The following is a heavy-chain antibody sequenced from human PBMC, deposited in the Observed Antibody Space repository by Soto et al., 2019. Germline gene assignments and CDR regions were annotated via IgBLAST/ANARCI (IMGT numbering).Heavy chain of an antibody. CDR1: GGSISSGDYY. CDR3: ARWWSGSRQGFDP. CDR2: IYYSGST. Sequence: QVQLQESGPGLVKPSQTLSLTCTVSGGSISSGDYYWSWIRQHPGKGLEWIGYIYYSGSTSYNPSRKSRVTISVDTSKNQFSLKLSSVTAADTAVYYCARWWSGSRQGFDPWGQGTLVTVSS. D-gene: IGHD3-3*01. J-gene: IGHJ5*02. V-gene: IGHV4-31*03.